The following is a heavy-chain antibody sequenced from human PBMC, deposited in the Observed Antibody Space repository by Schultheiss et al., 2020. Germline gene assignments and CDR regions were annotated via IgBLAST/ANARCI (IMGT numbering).Heavy chain of an antibody. CDR2: ISSSSSYI. CDR1: GFTFSDYY. J-gene: IGHJ3*02. CDR3: AILERLRDDAFDI. V-gene: IGHV3-21*01. D-gene: IGHD1-1*01. Sequence: GGSLRLSCAASGFTFSDYYMSWVRQAPGKGLEWVSSISSSSSYIYYADSVKGRFTISRDNAKNSLYLQMNSLRAEDTAVYYCAILERLRDDAFDIWGQGTMVTVS.